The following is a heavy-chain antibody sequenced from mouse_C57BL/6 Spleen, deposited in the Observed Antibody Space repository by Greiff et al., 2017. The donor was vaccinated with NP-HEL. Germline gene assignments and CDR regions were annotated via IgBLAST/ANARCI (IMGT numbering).Heavy chain of an antibody. CDR1: GFNIKDYY. J-gene: IGHJ4*01. D-gene: IGHD3-3*01. CDR2: IDPEDGET. V-gene: IGHV14-2*01. CDR3: ARSWGTRVDYYAMDY. Sequence: EVKVEESGAELVKPGASVKLSCTASGFNIKDYYMHWVKQRTEQGLEWIGRIDPEDGETKYAPKFQGKATITADTSSNTAYLQLSSLTSEDTAVYYCARSWGTRVDYYAMDYWGQGTSVTVSS.